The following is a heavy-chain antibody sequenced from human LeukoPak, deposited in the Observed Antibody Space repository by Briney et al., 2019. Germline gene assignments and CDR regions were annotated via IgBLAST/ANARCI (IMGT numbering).Heavy chain of an antibody. CDR1: GGSFSGYY. J-gene: IGHJ4*02. CDR3: ARSLYSGYHDY. CDR2: IYYSGST. Sequence: PSETLSLTCAVYGGSFSGYYWSWIRQPPGKGLEWIGSIYYSGSTYYNPSLKSRVTISVDTSKNQFSLKLSSVTAADTAVYYCARSLYSGYHDYWGQGTLVTVSS. V-gene: IGHV4-34*01. D-gene: IGHD5-12*01.